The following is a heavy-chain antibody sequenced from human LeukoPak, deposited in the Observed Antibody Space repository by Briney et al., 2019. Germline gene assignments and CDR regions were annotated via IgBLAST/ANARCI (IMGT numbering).Heavy chain of an antibody. CDR3: AKVFYPAAGTGRVDFPFDF. V-gene: IGHV3-23*01. Sequence: GGTLRLSCAASGFTFSSYVMTWVRQAPGKGLEWVSAISGSGDSTYYADSVKGRFTISRDNSKNTLYLQMNSLRAEDTAVYYCAKVFYPAAGTGRVDFPFDFWGQGTLVTVSS. CDR2: ISGSGDST. CDR1: GFTFSSYV. D-gene: IGHD6-13*01. J-gene: IGHJ4*02.